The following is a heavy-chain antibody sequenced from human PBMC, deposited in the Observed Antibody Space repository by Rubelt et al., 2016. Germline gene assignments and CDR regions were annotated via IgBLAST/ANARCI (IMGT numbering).Heavy chain of an antibody. CDR3: ARDPPNSRDSTSSGPFDY. J-gene: IGHJ4*02. D-gene: IGHD6-6*01. CDR2: IRGSGGSA. Sequence: PGGSLRLSCAASGFTFSTYGMPWVRQAPGKGLEWVSAIRGSGGSAYYADSVKGRFPISRDHSKNTLSLQRNSLRAEDTAVYYCARDPPNSRDSTSSGPFDYWGQGTLVTVSS. V-gene: IGHV3-23*01. CDR1: GFTFSTYG.